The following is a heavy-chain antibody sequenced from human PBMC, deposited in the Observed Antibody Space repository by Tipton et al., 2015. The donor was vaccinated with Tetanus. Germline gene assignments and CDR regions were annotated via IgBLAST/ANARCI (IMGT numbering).Heavy chain of an antibody. D-gene: IGHD5-24*01. CDR2: VSSGGDVK. CDR3: VRDGRGGGYLIN. J-gene: IGHJ4*02. V-gene: IGHV3-30-3*01. Sequence: RSLRLSCTTSGFTFSHYTMHWVRQAPGKGLEWVAVVSSGGDVKYYADSVKERCTISRDNSKNTVFLQMTTLRGDDTALYYCVRDGRGGGYLINWGQGTLVIVSS. CDR1: GFTFSHYT.